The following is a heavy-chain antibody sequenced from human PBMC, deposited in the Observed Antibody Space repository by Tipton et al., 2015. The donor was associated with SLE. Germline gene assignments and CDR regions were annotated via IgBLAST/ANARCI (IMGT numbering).Heavy chain of an antibody. Sequence: LRLSCAVSGGSISSGGYSWSWIRQPPGKGLEWIGYIYHSGSTYYNPSLKSRVAISVDRSKNQFSLKLSSVTAADTAVYYCARDRDSSASRWGQGTLVTVSS. CDR2: IYHSGST. CDR1: GGSISSGGYS. V-gene: IGHV4-30-2*01. D-gene: IGHD3-22*01. CDR3: ARDRDSSASR. J-gene: IGHJ4*02.